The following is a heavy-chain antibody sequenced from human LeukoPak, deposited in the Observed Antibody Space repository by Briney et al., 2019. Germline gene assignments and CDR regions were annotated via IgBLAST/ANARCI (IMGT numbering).Heavy chain of an antibody. CDR2: ISGSGGST. CDR3: AKDKVPDGKWDIDY. CDR1: GFTFSSYA. Sequence: GGSLRLSCAASGFTFSSYAMSWVRQAPGKGLEWVSAISGSGGSTYYADSVKGRLTISRDNSKNTLYLQMNSLRAEDTAVYYCAKDKVPDGKWDIDYWGQGTLVTVSS. J-gene: IGHJ4*02. D-gene: IGHD1-26*01. V-gene: IGHV3-23*01.